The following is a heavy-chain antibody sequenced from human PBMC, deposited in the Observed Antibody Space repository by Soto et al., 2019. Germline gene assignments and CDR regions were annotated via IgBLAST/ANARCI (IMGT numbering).Heavy chain of an antibody. CDR1: GYTFTSYG. J-gene: IGHJ4*02. V-gene: IGHV1-18*01. CDR2: ISAYNGNT. Sequence: QVQLVQSGAEVKKPGAAVKVSCKASGYTFTSYGSSWVRQAPGQGLEWMGWISAYNGNTNYAQKLHGRVTMTTDTSTSTAYMELRSLRSDDTAVDYCSIEPLYDSDDYGGQGTLVTVSS. CDR3: SIEPLYDSDDY. D-gene: IGHD3-3*01.